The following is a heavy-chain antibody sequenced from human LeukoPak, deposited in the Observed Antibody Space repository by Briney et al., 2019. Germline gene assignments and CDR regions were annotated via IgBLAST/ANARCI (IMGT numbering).Heavy chain of an antibody. J-gene: IGHJ4*02. D-gene: IGHD2-15*01. CDR2: IYYSGNT. CDR1: GGSISRDY. CDR3: ARHENIVVVASATAFDY. Sequence: PSETLSLTCTVSGGSISRDYWSWVRQPAGKGLEWIGSIYYSGNTYYNPSLKSRVTMSVDTSKNHFSLKVTSVTAADTAMYYCARHENIVVVASATAFDYWGQGTLVTVSS. V-gene: IGHV4-59*04.